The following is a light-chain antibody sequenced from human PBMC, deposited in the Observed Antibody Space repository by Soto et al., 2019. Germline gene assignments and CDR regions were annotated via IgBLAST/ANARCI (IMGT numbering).Light chain of an antibody. CDR3: LLSPLSPIT. Sequence: SLPVNHRKEASISCRSSESLLHTNALNYLDWYLQKPGQSPQLLIYWGSIRASGVSDRFSGSGSGTDFTLRISRVEAGHGRLYDCLLSPLSPITYGLGTRLEIK. CDR2: WGS. J-gene: IGKJ5*01. V-gene: IGKV2-28*01. CDR1: ESLLHTNALNY.